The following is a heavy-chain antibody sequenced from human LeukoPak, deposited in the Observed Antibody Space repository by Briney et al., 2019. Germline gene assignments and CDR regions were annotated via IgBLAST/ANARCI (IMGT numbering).Heavy chain of an antibody. J-gene: IGHJ4*02. D-gene: IGHD6-19*01. V-gene: IGHV1-18*04. Sequence: ASVKVSCKASGYTFTSYGISWVRQAPGQGLEWMGWISAYNGNTNYARKLQGRVTMTTDTSTSTAYMELRSLRSDDTAVYYCARCDSSGWPYDYWGQGTLVTVSS. CDR3: ARCDSSGWPYDY. CDR2: ISAYNGNT. CDR1: GYTFTSYG.